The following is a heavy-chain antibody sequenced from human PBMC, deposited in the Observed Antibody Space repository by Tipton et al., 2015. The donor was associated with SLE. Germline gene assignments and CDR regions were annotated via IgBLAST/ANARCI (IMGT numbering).Heavy chain of an antibody. Sequence: TLSLTCTVSAGSISTYYWSWIRQPPGKGLEWIGSIYSGGAASYSPSLTSRVTISIDRSKNQFSLNLSSVTAADTAVYYCARDGFTPWDSWGQGTLVTVSS. V-gene: IGHV4-4*09. CDR3: ARDGFTPWDS. J-gene: IGHJ4*02. D-gene: IGHD2-15*01. CDR1: AGSISTYY. CDR2: IYSGGAA.